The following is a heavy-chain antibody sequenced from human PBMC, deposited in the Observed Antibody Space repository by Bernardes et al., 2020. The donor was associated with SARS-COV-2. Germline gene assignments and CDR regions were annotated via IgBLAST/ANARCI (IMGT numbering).Heavy chain of an antibody. D-gene: IGHD3-16*01. CDR2: IYYSGST. CDR3: ARDGGQVGTLDY. CDR1: GGSISSGGYY. J-gene: IGHJ4*02. Sequence: TLSLTCTVSGGSISSGGYYWSWIRQHPGKGLEWIGYIYYSGSTYYNPSLKSRVTISVDTSKNQFSLKLSSVTAADTAVYYCARDGGQVGTLDYWGQGTLVTVSS. V-gene: IGHV4-31*03.